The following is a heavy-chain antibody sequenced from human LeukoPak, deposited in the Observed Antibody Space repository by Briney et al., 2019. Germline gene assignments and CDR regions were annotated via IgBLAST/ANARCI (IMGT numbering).Heavy chain of an antibody. CDR1: GFTFSRSW. CDR2: IKEDGSQR. Sequence: GGSLRLSCAASGFTFSRSWMSWVSQAPGKGLEWVANIKEDGSQRNYVDSVKGRFTISRDNAMNSVFLQMISLRAEDTAVYYCARDRGYNSFDYWGQGTLVTVSS. V-gene: IGHV3-7*01. D-gene: IGHD6-13*01. CDR3: ARDRGYNSFDY. J-gene: IGHJ4*02.